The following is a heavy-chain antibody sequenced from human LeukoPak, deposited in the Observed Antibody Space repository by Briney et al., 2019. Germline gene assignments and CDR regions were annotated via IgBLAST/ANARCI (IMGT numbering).Heavy chain of an antibody. CDR1: GGSISSGGYY. D-gene: IGHD3-10*01. CDR2: IYYSGST. Sequence: SETLSLTCTVSGGSISSGGYYWSWLRQHPGKGLEWIGYIYYSGSTYYNPSLKSRVTISVDTSKNQFSLKLSSVTAADTAVYYCASGSGIGELVYWGQGTLVTVSS. V-gene: IGHV4-31*03. CDR3: ASGSGIGELVY. J-gene: IGHJ4*02.